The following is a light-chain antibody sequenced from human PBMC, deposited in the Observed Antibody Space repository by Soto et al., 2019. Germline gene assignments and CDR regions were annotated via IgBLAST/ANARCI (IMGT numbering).Light chain of an antibody. CDR1: QSVSSSY. Sequence: EIVLTQSPGTLSLSPGERATLSCRASQSVSSSYLAWYQQKPGQAPRLLIYGASSSATGIPDRFSGSGSGTDFTITISRLEPEDCAVYYFHQYGSLSTFGQWTKLEI. CDR3: HQYGSLST. CDR2: GAS. V-gene: IGKV3-20*01. J-gene: IGKJ2*01.